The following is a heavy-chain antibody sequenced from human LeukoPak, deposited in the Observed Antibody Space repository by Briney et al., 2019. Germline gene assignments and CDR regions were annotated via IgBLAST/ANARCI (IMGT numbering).Heavy chain of an antibody. D-gene: IGHD5/OR15-5a*01. CDR1: GFTFDDYA. Sequence: GGSLRLSCAASGFTFDDYAMHWVRQAPGKGLEWVSVIYSGGSTYYADSVKGRFTISRDNSKNTLYLQMNSLRAEDTAVYYCARPPLVYNYWGQGTLVTVSS. CDR2: IYSGGST. J-gene: IGHJ4*02. V-gene: IGHV3-66*04. CDR3: ARPPLVYNY.